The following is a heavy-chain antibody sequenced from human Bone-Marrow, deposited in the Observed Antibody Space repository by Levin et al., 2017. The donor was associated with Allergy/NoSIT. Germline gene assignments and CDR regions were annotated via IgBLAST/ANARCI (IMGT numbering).Heavy chain of an antibody. D-gene: IGHD2-21*01. J-gene: IGHJ3*02. CDR3: ARDEEAYGDACDI. CDR1: GFTFSTYG. CDR2: ISARRTTI. V-gene: IGHV3-48*01. Sequence: PGGSLRLSCAASGFTFSTYGLIWVRQAPGKGLEWVSYISARRTTIYYADSVKGRFTVSTHDAKNSLFLQMTSLRAEDTAIYYCARDEEAYGDACDIWGQGTRVTVSS.